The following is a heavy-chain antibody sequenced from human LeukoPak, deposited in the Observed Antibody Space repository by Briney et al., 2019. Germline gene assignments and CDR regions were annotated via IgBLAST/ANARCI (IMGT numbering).Heavy chain of an antibody. D-gene: IGHD6-13*01. J-gene: IGHJ4*02. CDR2: IAWNSGIM. Sequence: GGSLRLSCAASGFTFDDYAMHWVRQAPGKGLEWVSGIAWNSGIMGYADSVKGRFAISRDNAKSSLYLQMDSLRPEDTALYYCAKDKFTAAGHSYFDSWGQGTLVTVSS. CDR1: GFTFDDYA. CDR3: AKDKFTAAGHSYFDS. V-gene: IGHV3-9*01.